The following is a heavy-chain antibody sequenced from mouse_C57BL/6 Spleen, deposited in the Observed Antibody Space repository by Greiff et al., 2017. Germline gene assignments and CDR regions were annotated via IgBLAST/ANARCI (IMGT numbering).Heavy chain of an antibody. CDR3: ARYSSGYLWYFDY. CDR2: IDPSDSYT. Sequence: VQLQQPGAELVRPGTSVKLSCKASGYTFTSYWMHWVKQRPGQGLEWIGVIDPSDSYTNYNQKFKGKATLTVDTSSSTAYMPLSSLTSEDSAVYYGARYSSGYLWYFDYWGQGTTLTVSS. J-gene: IGHJ2*01. D-gene: IGHD3-2*02. V-gene: IGHV1-59*01. CDR1: GYTFTSYW.